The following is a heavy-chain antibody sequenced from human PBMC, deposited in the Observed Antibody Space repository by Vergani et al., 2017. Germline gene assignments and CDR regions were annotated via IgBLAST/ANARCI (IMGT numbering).Heavy chain of an antibody. J-gene: IGHJ3*02. CDR1: GGSFSGYY. V-gene: IGHV4-34*01. CDR3: ARGRRYSSGWYVFWMDAFDI. Sequence: QVQLQQWGAGLLKPSETLSLTCAVYGGSFSGYYWSWIRQPPGKGLEWIGEINHSGSTNYNPSLKSRVTISVDTSKNQVSLKLSSVTAADTAVYYCARGRRYSSGWYVFWMDAFDIWGQGTMVTVSS. CDR2: INHSGST. D-gene: IGHD6-19*01.